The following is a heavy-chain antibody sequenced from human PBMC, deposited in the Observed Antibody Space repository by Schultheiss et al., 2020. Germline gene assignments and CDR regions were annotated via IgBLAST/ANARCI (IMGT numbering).Heavy chain of an antibody. CDR2: INPSGGST. J-gene: IGHJ6*02. Sequence: ASVEVSCKASGYTFTSYYMHWVRQAPGQGLEWMGIINPSGGSTSYAQKFQGRVTMTRDTSTSTVYMELSSLRSEDTAVYYCARDRTTTVYYYGMGVWGQGTTGNGYS. CDR3: ARDRTTTVYYYGMGV. V-gene: IGHV1-46*01. CDR1: GYTFTSYY. D-gene: IGHD1-1*01.